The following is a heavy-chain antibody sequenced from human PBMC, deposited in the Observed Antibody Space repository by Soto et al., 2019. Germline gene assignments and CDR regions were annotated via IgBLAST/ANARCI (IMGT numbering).Heavy chain of an antibody. CDR2: ISDSGGGT. CDR1: GFILSSYV. J-gene: IGHJ4*02. D-gene: IGHD2-15*01. V-gene: IGHV3-23*01. Sequence: GGPPGTSSGALGFILSSYVLSRGPQAPKKGAGWVSVISDSGGGTYYADSVKGRFTISRDNSKNTLYLQMNSLRAEDTAVYYCAKDVGRLGHCSGGLCYSNYWGQGTLVTVSS. CDR3: AKDVGRLGHCSGGLCYSNY.